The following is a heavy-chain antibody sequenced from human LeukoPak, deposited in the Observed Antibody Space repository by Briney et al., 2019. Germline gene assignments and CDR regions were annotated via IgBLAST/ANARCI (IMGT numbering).Heavy chain of an antibody. CDR2: IIPILGIA. Sequence: AASVKVSCKASGGTFSSYAISWVRQAPGQGLEWMGRIIPILGIANYAQKFQGRVTITADKSTSTAYMELSSLRSEDTAVYYCARDGRAVAGTSFFDYWGQGTLVTVSS. J-gene: IGHJ4*02. V-gene: IGHV1-69*04. D-gene: IGHD6-19*01. CDR3: ARDGRAVAGTSFFDY. CDR1: GGTFSSYA.